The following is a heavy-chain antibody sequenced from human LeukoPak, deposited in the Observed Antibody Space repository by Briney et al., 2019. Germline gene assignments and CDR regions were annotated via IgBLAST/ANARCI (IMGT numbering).Heavy chain of an antibody. CDR1: GGTFSSYA. CDR3: ARDRSDWNYVGY. J-gene: IGHJ4*02. CDR2: IIPIFGTA. D-gene: IGHD3/OR15-3a*01. Sequence: SVKVSCKASGGTFSSYAISWVRQAPGQGLEWMGGIIPIFGTANYAQKFQGRVTITADESTSTAYMELSSLRSEDTAVYYCARDRSDWNYVGYWGQGTLVTVSS. V-gene: IGHV1-69*13.